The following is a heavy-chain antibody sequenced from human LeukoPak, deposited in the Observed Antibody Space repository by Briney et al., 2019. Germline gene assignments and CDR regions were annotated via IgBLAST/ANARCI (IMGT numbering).Heavy chain of an antibody. CDR2: ISSDGSST. J-gene: IGHJ4*02. CDR3: GRGFALVPAGIPDY. D-gene: IGHD2-2*01. CDR1: GFTFSNYW. V-gene: IGHV3-74*01. Sequence: PGGSLRLSCAASGFTFSNYWMHWVRQAPGEGLVWVSRISSDGSSTTYADSVKGRFTISRDNAKNTLYLQMNSLRAEDTAVYYCGRGFALVPAGIPDYWGRGTLVTVSS.